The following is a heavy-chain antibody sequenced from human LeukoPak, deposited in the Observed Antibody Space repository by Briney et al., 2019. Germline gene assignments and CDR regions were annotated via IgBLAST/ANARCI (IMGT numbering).Heavy chain of an antibody. J-gene: IGHJ4*02. CDR2: IYYSGST. D-gene: IGHD5-18*01. Sequence: SETLSLTCTVSGGSISSSSYYWGWIRQPPGKGLEWIGSIYYSGSTYYNPSLKSRATISVDTSKNQFSLKLSSVTAADTAVYYCARGYSYGGYYFDYWGQGTLVTVSS. V-gene: IGHV4-39*07. CDR1: GGSISSSSYY. CDR3: ARGYSYGGYYFDY.